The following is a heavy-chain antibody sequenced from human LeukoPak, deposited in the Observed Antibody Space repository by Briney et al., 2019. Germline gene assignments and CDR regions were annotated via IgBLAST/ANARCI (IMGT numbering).Heavy chain of an antibody. CDR3: ARGLQWLRLSDFDY. Sequence: GGSLRLSCAASGFTFSSYWMSWVRQAPGKGLEWVANIKQDGSEKYYVDSVKGRFTISRDNAKNSLYLQMNSLTAEDTAVYYCARGLQWLRLSDFDYWGQGSLVTVSS. J-gene: IGHJ4*02. V-gene: IGHV3-7*04. CDR2: IKQDGSEK. CDR1: GFTFSSYW. D-gene: IGHD5-12*01.